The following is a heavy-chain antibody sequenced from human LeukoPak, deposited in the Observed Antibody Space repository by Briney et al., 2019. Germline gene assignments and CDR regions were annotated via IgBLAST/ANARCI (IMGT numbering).Heavy chain of an antibody. CDR2: IYYSGST. CDR1: GGSISSSSYY. J-gene: IGHJ4*02. CDR3: ASLAAAGSDYFDY. Sequence: SETLSLTCSVSGGSISSSSYYWGWIRQPPGKGLEWIGSIYYSGSTYYNPSLKSRVTISVDTSKNQFSLKLSSVTAADTAVYYCASLAAAGSDYFDYWGQGTLVTVSS. D-gene: IGHD6-13*01. V-gene: IGHV4-39*07.